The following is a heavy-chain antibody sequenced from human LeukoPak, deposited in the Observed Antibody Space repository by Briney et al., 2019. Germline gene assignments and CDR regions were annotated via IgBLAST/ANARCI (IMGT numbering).Heavy chain of an antibody. V-gene: IGHV3-66*02. J-gene: IGHJ4*02. D-gene: IGHD3-3*01. Sequence: GGSLRLSCAASGFTSSSYAMSWVRQAPGKGLEWVSVIYSGGSTYYADSVKGRFTISRDNSKNTLYLQMNSLRAEDTAVYYCAARPLRGLYYDFWSGYPYSYWGQGTLVTVSS. CDR1: GFTSSSYA. CDR2: IYSGGST. CDR3: AARPLRGLYYDFWSGYPYSY.